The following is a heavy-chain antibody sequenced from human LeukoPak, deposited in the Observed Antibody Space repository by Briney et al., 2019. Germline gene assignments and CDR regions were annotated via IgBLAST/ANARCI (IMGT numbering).Heavy chain of an antibody. CDR2: MNPNSGNT. J-gene: IGHJ4*02. CDR1: GYTFTSYD. CDR3: ARGIMVRGVITKDY. D-gene: IGHD3-10*01. V-gene: IGHV1-8*01. Sequence: ASVKVSCKASGYTFTSYDINWVRQATGQGLEWMGWMNPNSGNTGYAQKFQGRVTMTRNTSISTAYMELSSLRSEDTAVYYCARGIMVRGVITKDYWGQGTLVTVSS.